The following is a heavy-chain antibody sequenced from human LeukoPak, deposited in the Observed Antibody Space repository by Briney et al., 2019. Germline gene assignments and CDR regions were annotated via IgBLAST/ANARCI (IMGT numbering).Heavy chain of an antibody. D-gene: IGHD5-24*01. Sequence: PSETLSLTCTVSGGSISTSSYYWGWIRQPPGKGLEWIGSLYHTGSTYYNPSLKSRVNISVDTSKNQFSLKLNSVTAADTAVYYRARQADFALVEMATIMFDYWGQGTLVTVSS. CDR3: ARQADFALVEMATIMFDY. CDR2: LYHTGST. CDR1: GGSISTSSYY. V-gene: IGHV4-39*01. J-gene: IGHJ4*02.